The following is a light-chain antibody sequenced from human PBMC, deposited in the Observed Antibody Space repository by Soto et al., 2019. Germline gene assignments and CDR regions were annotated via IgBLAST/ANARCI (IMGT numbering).Light chain of an antibody. V-gene: IGKV1-39*01. CDR1: QSINSY. CDR3: QQSYSTLWT. CDR2: GAS. Sequence: DIQMTQSPSSLSASVGDRVTITCRASQSINSYLNWYQQKPGKAPKLLIYGASSLQSGVPSRFSGSGSGTDFTLTISSLQPEDFATYYCQQSYSTLWTFGQGTKVDIK. J-gene: IGKJ1*01.